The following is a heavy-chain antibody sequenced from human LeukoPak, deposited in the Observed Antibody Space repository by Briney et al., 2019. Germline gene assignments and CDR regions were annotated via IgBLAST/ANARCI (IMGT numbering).Heavy chain of an antibody. V-gene: IGHV1-46*01. CDR2: INPSGGST. J-gene: IGHJ3*02. CDR3: ALDAFDI. CDR1: VYTFTSYY. Sequence: ASVKVSCKASVYTFTSYYMHWVRQAPGQGLEWMGIINPSGGSTSYAQKFQGRVTMTRDMSTSTVYMELSSLRSDDTAVSYCALDAFDIWGQGTMVTVSS.